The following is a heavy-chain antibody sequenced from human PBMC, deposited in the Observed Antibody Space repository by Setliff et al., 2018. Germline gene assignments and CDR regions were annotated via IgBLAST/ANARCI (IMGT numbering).Heavy chain of an antibody. Sequence: GASVKVSCKASGYTFTSYGVHWVRQAPGQRLEWMGWINAANGNTKYSQKFQGRVTITRDTSASTVYMELSSLRSEDTAVYYCARGGSPYYFDYWGQGTLVTVSS. D-gene: IGHD3-16*01. CDR1: GYTFTSYG. J-gene: IGHJ4*02. CDR2: INAANGNT. CDR3: ARGGSPYYFDY. V-gene: IGHV1-3*01.